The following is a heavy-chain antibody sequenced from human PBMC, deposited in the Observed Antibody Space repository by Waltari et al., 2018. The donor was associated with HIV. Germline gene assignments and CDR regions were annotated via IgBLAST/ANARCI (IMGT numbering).Heavy chain of an antibody. CDR1: GGSISSSSYY. Sequence: QLQLQESGPGLVKPSETLSLTCTVSGGSISSSSYYWGWIRQPPGKGLEWIGSIYYSGSTYYNPSLKSRVTISVDTSKNQFSLKLSSVTAADTAVYYCARQSYSGYLYFDYWGQGTLVTVSS. J-gene: IGHJ4*02. CDR3: ARQSYSGYLYFDY. CDR2: IYYSGST. D-gene: IGHD5-12*01. V-gene: IGHV4-39*01.